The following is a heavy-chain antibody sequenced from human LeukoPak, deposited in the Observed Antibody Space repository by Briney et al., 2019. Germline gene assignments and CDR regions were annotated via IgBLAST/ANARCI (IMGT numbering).Heavy chain of an antibody. V-gene: IGHV3-74*01. CDR1: GFTFNNYW. J-gene: IGHJ4*02. Sequence: PGGSLRLSCAASGFTFNNYWMHWVRQAPGKGLVWVSRINYDGSTTTYADSVKGRFTISRDSAKNTLYMQMNSLRAEDTAVYYCARVTHYFASGSLAIYYFDYWGQGTLVTVSS. D-gene: IGHD3-10*01. CDR3: ARVTHYFASGSLAIYYFDY. CDR2: INYDGSTT.